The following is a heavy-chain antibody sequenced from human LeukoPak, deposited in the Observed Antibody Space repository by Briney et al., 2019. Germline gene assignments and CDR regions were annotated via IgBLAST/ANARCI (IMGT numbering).Heavy chain of an antibody. J-gene: IGHJ3*02. D-gene: IGHD5-24*01. CDR1: GGSISSNSYY. CDR2: IYYNGST. V-gene: IGHV4-39*01. Sequence: SETLSLTCTVSGGSISSNSYYWGWIRQPPGKGLEWIGSIYYNGSTYYNPSLKSRVTISVDTSKNQFSLKLSSVTAADTAVYYCARVEMATTDAFDIWGQGTMVTVSS. CDR3: ARVEMATTDAFDI.